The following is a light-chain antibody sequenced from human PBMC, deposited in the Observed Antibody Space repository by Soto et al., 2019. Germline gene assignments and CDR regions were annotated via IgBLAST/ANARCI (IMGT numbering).Light chain of an antibody. V-gene: IGKV2-28*01. CDR2: LGS. Sequence: DIVMTQSPVSLPVTPGEPASISCRSSQSLLHSNGYNYLDWYLQKPGQSPQLLIYLGSNRASGVPGRFSGSGSGTDFTLKISRVEAEDVGVYYCMQPLQSWTFGQGTKVDIK. J-gene: IGKJ1*01. CDR1: QSLLHSNGYNY. CDR3: MQPLQSWT.